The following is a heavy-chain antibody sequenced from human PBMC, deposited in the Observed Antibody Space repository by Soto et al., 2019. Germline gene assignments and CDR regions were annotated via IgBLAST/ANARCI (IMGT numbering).Heavy chain of an antibody. CDR1: GYTFTSYY. Sequence: ASVKVSCKASGYTFTSYYMHWVRQAPGQGLEWMGIINPSGGSTSYAQKFQGRVTMTRDTSTSTVYMELSSLRSEDTAVYYCARDDYDSSGYYQLFDYWGQGTLVNVSS. CDR3: ARDDYDSSGYYQLFDY. D-gene: IGHD3-22*01. CDR2: INPSGGST. J-gene: IGHJ4*02. V-gene: IGHV1-46*01.